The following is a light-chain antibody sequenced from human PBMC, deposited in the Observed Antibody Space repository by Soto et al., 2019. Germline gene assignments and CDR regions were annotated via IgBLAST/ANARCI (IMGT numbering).Light chain of an antibody. J-gene: IGLJ2*01. CDR1: SSNIGAGYD. Sequence: QSVLTQPPSVSGAPGQRVTISCTGSSSNIGAGYDVHWYQQLPGTAPELLMYANSNRPSGVPDRFSGSKSGTSASLAITGLQAEDEADYYCQSYDTSLSVVFGGGTKVTVL. CDR2: ANS. CDR3: QSYDTSLSVV. V-gene: IGLV1-40*01.